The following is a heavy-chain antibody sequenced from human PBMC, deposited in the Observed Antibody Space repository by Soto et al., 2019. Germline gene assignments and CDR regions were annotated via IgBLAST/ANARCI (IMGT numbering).Heavy chain of an antibody. D-gene: IGHD3-10*01. V-gene: IGHV3-15*01. CDR2: IKSKTDGGTT. CDR3: TTYPWFGPLSLEPAAVNQH. J-gene: IGHJ1*01. CDR1: GFTFSNAW. Sequence: EVQLVESGGGLVKPGGSLRLSCAASGFTFSNAWMSWVRQAPGKGLEWVGRIKSKTDGGTTDYAAPVTGRFTISRDDSKNTLYLKMNRLKTDDTAVYYCTTYPWFGPLSLEPAAVNQHWGQGTLVTVSS.